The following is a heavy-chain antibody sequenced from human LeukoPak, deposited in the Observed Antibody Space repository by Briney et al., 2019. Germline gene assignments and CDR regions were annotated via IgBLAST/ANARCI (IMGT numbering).Heavy chain of an antibody. V-gene: IGHV3-7*01. CDR2: IKQDGSET. CDR1: GFTFNNYW. D-gene: IGHD6-13*01. Sequence: GGSLRLSCAASGFTFNNYWMTWVRLAPGKGLEWVANIKQDGSETYYVDSVKGRFTISRDNAKNSLYLQMNSLRAEDTPVYYCARDNWSGIAFYSDYWGQGTLVTVSS. J-gene: IGHJ4*02. CDR3: ARDNWSGIAFYSDY.